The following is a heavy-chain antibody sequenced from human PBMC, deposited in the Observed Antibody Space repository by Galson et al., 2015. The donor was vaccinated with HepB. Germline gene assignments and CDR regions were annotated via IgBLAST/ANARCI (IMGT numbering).Heavy chain of an antibody. D-gene: IGHD2/OR15-2a*01. CDR2: ISWNSNRI. Sequence: SLRLSCAASGFNFDDYAMHWVRQAPGKGLEWVSGISWNSNRIVYADSVKGRFTISRDNAEKSLFLHMNSLRPEDTAIYYCVKEGGGVSLIVGNYVDCWGQGTLITVSS. J-gene: IGHJ4*02. CDR3: VKEGGGVSLIVGNYVDC. CDR1: GFNFDDYA. V-gene: IGHV3-9*01.